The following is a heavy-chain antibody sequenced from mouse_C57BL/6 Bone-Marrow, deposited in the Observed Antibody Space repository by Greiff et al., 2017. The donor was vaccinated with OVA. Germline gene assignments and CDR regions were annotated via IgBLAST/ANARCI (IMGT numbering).Heavy chain of an antibody. CDR3: AFYDGYFDY. J-gene: IGHJ2*01. D-gene: IGHD2-3*01. V-gene: IGHV14-3*01. CDR2: IDPANGNH. Sequence: EVQLQQSVAELVRPGASVKLSCTASGFNIKNTYMRWVKQRPEQGLEWIGRIDPANGNHKNAPKIQGKATITADTSSNTAYLQLSSLTSEDTAIYYCAFYDGYFDYWGQGTTLTVSS. CDR1: GFNIKNTY.